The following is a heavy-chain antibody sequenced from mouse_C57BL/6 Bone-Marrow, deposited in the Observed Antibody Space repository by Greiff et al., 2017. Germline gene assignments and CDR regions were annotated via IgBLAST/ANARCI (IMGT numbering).Heavy chain of an antibody. V-gene: IGHV5-12*01. CDR2: ISNGGGST. CDR1: GFTFSDYY. CDR3: ASPITPMDY. J-gene: IGHJ4*01. Sequence: EVKLMESGGGLVQPGGSLKLSCAASGFTFSDYYMYWVRQSPEKRLEWVAYISNGGGSTYYPDTVKGRFTISRDNANNTLYLQMSRLKSEDTAMYYCASPITPMDYWGQGTSVTVAS. D-gene: IGHD1-1*01.